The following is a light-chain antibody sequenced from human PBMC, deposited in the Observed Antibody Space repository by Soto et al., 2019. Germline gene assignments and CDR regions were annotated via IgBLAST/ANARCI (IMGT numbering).Light chain of an antibody. CDR2: GAS. V-gene: IGKV3-20*01. CDR1: QSVSSTY. CDR3: QQYGSSPPFT. J-gene: IGKJ3*01. Sequence: EIVFTQSPGTLSLSPGERATLSCRASQSVSSTYLAWYQQKPGQAPRLLIYGASSRATGIPDRFSGGGSGTDFTLTISRLEPEDFAVYYCQQYGSSPPFTFGPGTKVDIK.